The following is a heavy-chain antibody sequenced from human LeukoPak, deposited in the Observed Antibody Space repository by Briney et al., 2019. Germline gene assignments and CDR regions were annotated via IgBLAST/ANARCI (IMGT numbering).Heavy chain of an antibody. CDR2: ITASGTAM. CDR1: GFTFSSYS. V-gene: IGHV3-48*01. D-gene: IGHD2/OR15-2a*01. CDR3: ARDGGSWSLSGY. J-gene: IGHJ4*02. Sequence: PGGSLRLSCAASGFTFSSYSMNWVRQAPGKGLEWVSHITASGTAMFYADSVKGRFTISRDNAKNSLYLQMNSLRVEDTAVYYCARDGGSWSLSGYWGQGILVTVSS.